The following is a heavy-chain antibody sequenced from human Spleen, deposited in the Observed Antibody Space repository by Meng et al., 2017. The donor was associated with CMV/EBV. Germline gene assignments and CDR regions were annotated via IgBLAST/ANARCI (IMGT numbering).Heavy chain of an antibody. J-gene: IGHJ4*02. CDR3: ASGITGTTASDY. Sequence: CKASGGTFRFYAIDWVRQAPGQGLEWMGEIIPTFGTVNYAQKFQGRVSITTDESTSTGNMELRSLRYDDTAIYYCASGITGTTASDYWGQGTLVTVSS. D-gene: IGHD1-7*01. CDR2: IIPTFGTV. V-gene: IGHV1-69*05. CDR1: GGTFRFYA.